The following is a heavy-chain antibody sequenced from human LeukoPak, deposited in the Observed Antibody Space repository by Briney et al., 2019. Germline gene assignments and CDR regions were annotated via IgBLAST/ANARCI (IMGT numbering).Heavy chain of an antibody. CDR3: GRALGSPLDY. V-gene: IGHV3-74*01. D-gene: IGHD6-13*01. Sequence: GESLRLSCAASGFTFSSDWMHWVRQAPGKGLEWVSGINSNGSSTDYADSVNGRSTISRDNAKNTLHMQMNSLRAEDTAVYYCGRALGSPLDYWGQGTLVTVSS. J-gene: IGHJ4*02. CDR2: INSNGSST. CDR1: GFTFSSDW.